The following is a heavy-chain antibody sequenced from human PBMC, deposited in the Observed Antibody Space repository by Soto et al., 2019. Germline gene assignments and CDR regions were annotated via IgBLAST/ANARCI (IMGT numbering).Heavy chain of an antibody. Sequence: EVQLLESGGGLVQPGGSLRLSCAASGFTFSSYAMSWVRHAPGKGLEWVSAISGSGGSTYYADSVKGRFTISRDNSKNTLYLQMNSLRAEDTAVYYCAKALYGDYAHHGMDVWGQGTTVTVSS. CDR1: GFTFSSYA. V-gene: IGHV3-23*01. D-gene: IGHD4-17*01. CDR2: ISGSGGST. CDR3: AKALYGDYAHHGMDV. J-gene: IGHJ6*02.